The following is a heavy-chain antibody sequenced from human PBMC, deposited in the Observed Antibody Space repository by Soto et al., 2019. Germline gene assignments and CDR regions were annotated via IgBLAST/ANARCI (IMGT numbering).Heavy chain of an antibody. D-gene: IGHD5-18*01. V-gene: IGHV4-4*02. CDR1: SGSISGNDW. J-gene: IGHJ3*02. CDR3: AKTRGYSYGYNAFDI. Sequence: SETLSLTCAVSSGSISGNDWWSWVRQPPGKGLEWIGQIYHTGSTNYNPSLTSRVTISVDKSKNQFSLNLRSVTAADTAFYYCAKTRGYSYGYNAFDIWGQGTMVTV. CDR2: IYHTGST.